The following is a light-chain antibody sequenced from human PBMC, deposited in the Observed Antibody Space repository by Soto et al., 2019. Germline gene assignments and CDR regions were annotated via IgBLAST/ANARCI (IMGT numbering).Light chain of an antibody. CDR1: QGISSY. CDR2: AAS. Sequence: DIQLTQSPSFLSASVGDRVTITSRASQGISSYLAWYQQKKGKAPKILIYAASTLQSGVPSRFRGSGSGTDFTLTISRLQPEDFATYYCQHLNSYPITFGQGTRLEIK. J-gene: IGKJ5*01. V-gene: IGKV1-9*01. CDR3: QHLNSYPIT.